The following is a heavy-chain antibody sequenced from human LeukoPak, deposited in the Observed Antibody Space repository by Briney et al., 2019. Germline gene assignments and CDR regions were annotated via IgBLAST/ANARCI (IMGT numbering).Heavy chain of an antibody. D-gene: IGHD4-17*01. J-gene: IGHJ4*02. CDR3: ASTITVTTDY. Sequence: WIRQPPGKGLEWIGSIYHSGGTYYNPSLKSRVTISVDTSKNQFSLKLTSVTAADTAVYYCASTITVTTDYWGQGTLVTVSS. V-gene: IGHV4-38-2*01. CDR2: IYHSGGT.